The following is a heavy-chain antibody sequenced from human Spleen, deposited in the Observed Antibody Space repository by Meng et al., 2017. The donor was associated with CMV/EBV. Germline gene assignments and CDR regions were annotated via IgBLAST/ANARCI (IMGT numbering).Heavy chain of an antibody. Sequence: SLKISCAASGFIFDDYAMHWVRQTPGKGLEWVSGINWNGGTMAYADSVRGRSIISRDNAKNSLYLQMNSLRGDDTALYYCAKGVVPTAIYYGMDVWGQGTTVTVSS. V-gene: IGHV3-9*01. J-gene: IGHJ6*02. CDR2: INWNGGTM. CDR3: AKGVVPTAIYYGMDV. CDR1: GFIFDDYA. D-gene: IGHD2-2*01.